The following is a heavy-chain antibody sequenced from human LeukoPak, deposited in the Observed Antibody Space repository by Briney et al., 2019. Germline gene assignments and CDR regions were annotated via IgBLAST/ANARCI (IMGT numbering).Heavy chain of an antibody. Sequence: GASVKVSCKASGYTFTGYYMHWVRQAPGQGLEWMGRINPNSGGTNYAQKFQGRVTMTRDTSISTAYMELSRLRSDDTAVYYCARALIVATTPFDYWGQGTLVTVSS. CDR2: INPNSGGT. CDR3: ARALIVATTPFDY. CDR1: GYTFTGYY. V-gene: IGHV1-2*06. J-gene: IGHJ4*02. D-gene: IGHD5-12*01.